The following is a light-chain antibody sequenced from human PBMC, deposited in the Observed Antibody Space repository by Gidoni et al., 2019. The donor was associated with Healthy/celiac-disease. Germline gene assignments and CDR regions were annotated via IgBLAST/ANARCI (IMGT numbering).Light chain of an antibody. CDR3: QSADSSGTYWV. CDR1: ALPKQY. J-gene: IGLJ3*02. CDR2: KDS. Sequence: SYELTQPPAVSVTPGQTARITCYGDALPKQYAYWYQQKPGQAPVLVLSKDSERPSGLPELFSGSSSGTTVPLTISGVQAEDEADYYCQSADSSGTYWVFGGGTKLTVL. V-gene: IGLV3-25*03.